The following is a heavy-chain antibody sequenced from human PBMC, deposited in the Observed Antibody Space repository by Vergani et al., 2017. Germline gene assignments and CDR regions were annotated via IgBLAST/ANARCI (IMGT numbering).Heavy chain of an antibody. CDR3: AKHYDSRGYWDYFDY. Sequence: EVQLLESGGGLVQPGGSLRLSCAASGFTFSSYAMSWVRQAAGKGLEWVSGISGSGDSTYYVDSVKGRFTISRDNSKNVLYLHMNSLRAEDAAIYYCAKHYDSRGYWDYFDYWGQGTLVTVSS. V-gene: IGHV3-23*01. D-gene: IGHD3-22*01. J-gene: IGHJ4*02. CDR2: ISGSGDST. CDR1: GFTFSSYA.